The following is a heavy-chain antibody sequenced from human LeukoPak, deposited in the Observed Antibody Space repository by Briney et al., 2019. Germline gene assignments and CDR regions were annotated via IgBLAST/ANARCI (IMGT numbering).Heavy chain of an antibody. CDR3: ISGSYYLFDY. Sequence: QTGGSLRLSYAASGFTFSSYWMSWVRQAPGKGLEWVANTKQDGSEKYYVDSVKGRFTISRDNAKNSLYLQMNSLRAEDTAVYYCISGSYYLFDYWGQGTLVTVSS. J-gene: IGHJ4*02. CDR2: TKQDGSEK. V-gene: IGHV3-7*01. CDR1: GFTFSSYW. D-gene: IGHD1-26*01.